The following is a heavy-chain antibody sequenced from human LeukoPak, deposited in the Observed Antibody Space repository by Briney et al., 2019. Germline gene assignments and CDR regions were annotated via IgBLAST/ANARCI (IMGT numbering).Heavy chain of an antibody. CDR3: ARGRYHQPLQFDY. CDR2: IYHSGST. V-gene: IGHV4-4*02. Sequence: PSETLSLTCAVSGDSISSSNWWSWVRQPPGKGLEWIGEIYHSGSTNYNPSLKSRDTISVDKSKNHFSLKLNSVTAADTAMYYCARGRYHQPLQFDYWGQGTQVTVSS. J-gene: IGHJ4*02. D-gene: IGHD2-2*01. CDR1: GDSISSSNW.